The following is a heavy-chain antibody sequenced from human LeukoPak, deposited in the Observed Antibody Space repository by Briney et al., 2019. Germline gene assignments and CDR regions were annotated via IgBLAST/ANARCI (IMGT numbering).Heavy chain of an antibody. J-gene: IGHJ4*02. D-gene: IGHD1/OR15-1a*01. Sequence: SETLSLTCAVYGGSFTDYYWSWIRQSPGKGLEWIGEIIHKGVTKYNPSLKSRVTLSLDTSKNQFSLKMTSVTPADTAVYYCARVSGLNNFDLWGQGTLVTVSS. V-gene: IGHV4-34*12. CDR3: ARVSGLNNFDL. CDR1: GGSFTDYY. CDR2: IIHKGVT.